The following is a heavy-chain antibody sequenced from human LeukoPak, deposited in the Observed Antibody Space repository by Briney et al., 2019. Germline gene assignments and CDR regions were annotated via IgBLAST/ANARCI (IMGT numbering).Heavy chain of an antibody. V-gene: IGHV4-59*01. Sequence: SETLSLTCTVSGGSFSSYYWSWIRPPPGNGLEYIGYIYYSGSTNYNPSLKSRLTISVDTSKNQFSLKLSSVTAADTAVYYCARETSQKGAHYMDVWGKGTTVTISS. J-gene: IGHJ6*03. D-gene: IGHD3-16*01. CDR2: IYYSGST. CDR3: ARETSQKGAHYMDV. CDR1: GGSFSSYY.